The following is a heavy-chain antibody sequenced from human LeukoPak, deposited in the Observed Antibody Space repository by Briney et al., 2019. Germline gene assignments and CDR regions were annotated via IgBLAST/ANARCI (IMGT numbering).Heavy chain of an antibody. CDR2: ISSSSSYI. J-gene: IGHJ4*02. CDR3: ARSTLMTTVTTGVDY. Sequence: PGGSLRLSCAASGFTFSSYSMNWVRQAPGKGLEWVSSISSSSSYIYYADSVKGRFTISRDNAKNSLYLRMNSLRAEDTAVYYCARSTLMTTVTTGVDYWGQGTLVTVSS. CDR1: GFTFSSYS. D-gene: IGHD4-17*01. V-gene: IGHV3-21*01.